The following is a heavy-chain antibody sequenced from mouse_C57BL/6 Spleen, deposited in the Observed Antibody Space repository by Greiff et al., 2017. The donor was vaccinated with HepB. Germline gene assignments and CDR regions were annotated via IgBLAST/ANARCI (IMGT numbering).Heavy chain of an antibody. J-gene: IGHJ3*01. CDR2: IYPGDGDT. Sequence: SGPELVKPGASVKISCKASGYAFSSSWMNWVKQRPGKGLEWIGRIYPGDGDTNYNGKFKGKATLTADKSSSTAYMQLSSLTSEDSAVYFCARNSNYEGVWFAYWGQGTLVTVSA. CDR3: ARNSNYEGVWFAY. V-gene: IGHV1-82*01. D-gene: IGHD2-5*01. CDR1: GYAFSSSW.